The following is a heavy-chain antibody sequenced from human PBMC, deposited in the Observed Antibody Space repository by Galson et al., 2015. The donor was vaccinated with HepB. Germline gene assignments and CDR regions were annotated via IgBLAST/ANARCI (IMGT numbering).Heavy chain of an antibody. CDR3: ARGVPNYDFWSGHDY. Sequence: SVKVSCKASGYTFTSYYMHWVRQAPGQGLEWMGIINPSGGSTSYAQKFQGGVTMTRDTSTSTVYMELSSLRSEDTAVYYCARGVPNYDFWSGHDYWGQGTLVTVSS. V-gene: IGHV1-46*01. CDR1: GYTFTSYY. D-gene: IGHD3-3*01. J-gene: IGHJ4*02. CDR2: INPSGGST.